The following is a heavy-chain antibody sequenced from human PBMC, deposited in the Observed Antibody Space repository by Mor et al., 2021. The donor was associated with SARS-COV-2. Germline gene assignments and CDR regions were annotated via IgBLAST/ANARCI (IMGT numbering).Heavy chain of an antibody. V-gene: IGHV3-21*01. J-gene: IGHJ6*03. CDR2: ISSSSSYI. CDR3: ARVVPYYYYYMDV. Sequence: VSSISSSSSYIYYADSVKGRFTISRDNAKNSLYLQMNSLRAEDTAVYYCARVVPYYYYYMDVWGKGTTVTVSS.